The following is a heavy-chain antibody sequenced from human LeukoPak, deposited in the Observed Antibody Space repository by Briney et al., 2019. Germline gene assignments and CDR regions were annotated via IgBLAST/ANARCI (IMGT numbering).Heavy chain of an antibody. V-gene: IGHV4-38-2*02. Sequence: SETLSPTCTVSGYSISSGYYWGWIRPPPGKGLEWIGYIYHSGSTYYNPSLKSRVTISVDSSKNQFSLKLSSVTAADTAVYYCARFAYGSDGYWGQGTLVTVSS. J-gene: IGHJ4*02. CDR2: IYHSGST. CDR3: ARFAYGSDGY. CDR1: GYSISSGYY. D-gene: IGHD3-10*01.